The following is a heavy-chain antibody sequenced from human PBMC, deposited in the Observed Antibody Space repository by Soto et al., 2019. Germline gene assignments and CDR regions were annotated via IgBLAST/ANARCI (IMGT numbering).Heavy chain of an antibody. Sequence: QVQLVQSGAEVKKPGSSVKVSCKASGGTFSSYAISWVRQAPGQGLEWMGGIIPIFGTANYAQKFQGRVTITADESTSTAYMELSSLRSEDTAVYYCARETNYVWGSYRPHDAFDIWGQGTMVTVSS. V-gene: IGHV1-69*01. J-gene: IGHJ3*02. CDR3: ARETNYVWGSYRPHDAFDI. CDR1: GGTFSSYA. CDR2: IIPIFGTA. D-gene: IGHD3-16*02.